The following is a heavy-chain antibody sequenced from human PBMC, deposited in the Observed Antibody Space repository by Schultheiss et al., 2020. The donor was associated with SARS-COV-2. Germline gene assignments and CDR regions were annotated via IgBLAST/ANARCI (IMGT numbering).Heavy chain of an antibody. D-gene: IGHD2-2*02. Sequence: SQTLSLTCAVYGGSFSGYYWSWIRQPAGKGLEWIGRIYTSGSTNYNPSLKSRVTISVDTSKNQFSLKLSSVTAADTAVYYCARAKRRIVVVPAAIIGPNWFDPWGQGTLVTVSS. V-gene: IGHV4-59*10. CDR3: ARAKRRIVVVPAAIIGPNWFDP. J-gene: IGHJ5*02. CDR1: GGSFSGYY. CDR2: IYTSGST.